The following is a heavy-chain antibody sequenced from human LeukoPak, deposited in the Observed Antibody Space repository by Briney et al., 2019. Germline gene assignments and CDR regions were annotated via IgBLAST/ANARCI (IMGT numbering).Heavy chain of an antibody. J-gene: IGHJ5*02. Sequence: GGSLRLSCAASGFSFSSSWMSWVRQAPGKGLEWVANIKPDGSEKYYVDSVKGRFTISRDNAKNSVYLQMNSLRSEDTAFYHCARDRCSSTSCYNTPNWFDPWGQGTLVTVSS. D-gene: IGHD2-2*02. CDR1: GFSFSSSW. CDR2: IKPDGSEK. CDR3: ARDRCSSTSCYNTPNWFDP. V-gene: IGHV3-7*03.